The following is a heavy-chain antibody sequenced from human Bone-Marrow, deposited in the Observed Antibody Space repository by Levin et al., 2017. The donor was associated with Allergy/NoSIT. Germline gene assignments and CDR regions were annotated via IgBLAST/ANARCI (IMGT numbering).Heavy chain of an antibody. V-gene: IGHV3-48*02. Sequence: LSLTSAASGFTFSRYSMNWVRQAPGRGLEWVSYICRSSSTISYADSVKGRFTISRDNAKNSLYLQMNSLRDEDTAVYYCARPDCSGTRCYYFVDSWGQGTLVSASS. J-gene: IGHJ4*02. CDR3: ARPDCSGTRCYYFVDS. CDR1: GFTFSRYS. CDR2: ICRSSSTI. D-gene: IGHD2-2*01.